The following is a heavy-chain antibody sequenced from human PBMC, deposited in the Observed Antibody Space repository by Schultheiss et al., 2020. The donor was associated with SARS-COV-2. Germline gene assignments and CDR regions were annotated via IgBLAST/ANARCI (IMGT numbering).Heavy chain of an antibody. CDR3: ARRRYFDY. Sequence: GGSLRLSCAASGFTFSNYSMNWVRQAPGKGLEWVSYISSSSSYTNYADSVKGRFTISRDNAKNSLYLQMNSLRAEDTAVYYCARRRYFDYWGQGTLVTVSS. V-gene: IGHV3-21*05. CDR2: ISSSSSYT. CDR1: GFTFSNYS. J-gene: IGHJ4*02.